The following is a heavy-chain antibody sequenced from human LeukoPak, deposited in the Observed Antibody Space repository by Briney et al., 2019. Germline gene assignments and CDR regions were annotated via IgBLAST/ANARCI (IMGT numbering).Heavy chain of an antibody. D-gene: IGHD2-15*01. CDR2: IYTSGST. CDR3: ARGGVAPYNWFDP. J-gene: IGHJ5*02. CDR1: GGSISSGSYY. V-gene: IGHV4-61*02. Sequence: ASETLSLTCTVSGGSISSGSYYWSWIRQPAGKGLEWIGRIYTSGSTNYNPSLKSRVTISVDTSKNQFSLKLSSVTAADTAAYYCARGGVAPYNWFDPWGQGTLVTVSS.